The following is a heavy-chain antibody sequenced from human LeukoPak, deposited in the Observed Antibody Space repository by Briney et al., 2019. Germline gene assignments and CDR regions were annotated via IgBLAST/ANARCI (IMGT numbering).Heavy chain of an antibody. J-gene: IGHJ4*02. V-gene: IGHV3-23*01. CDR1: GLTFSNYA. CDR2: ITGSGGDT. D-gene: IGHD2-2*01. CDR3: ALSSSRKTDY. Sequence: PGGSLRLSCAASGLTFSNYAMSWVRQAPAKGLDWVSAITGSGGDTYYADSVKGRFTISRDNSKNTLYLQMNSLRDEDTAVYYCALSSSRKTDYWGQGTLVTVSS.